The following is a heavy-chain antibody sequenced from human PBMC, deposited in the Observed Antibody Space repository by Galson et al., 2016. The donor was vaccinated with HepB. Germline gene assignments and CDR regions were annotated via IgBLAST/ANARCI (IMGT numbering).Heavy chain of an antibody. D-gene: IGHD6-6*01. Sequence: SETLSLTCTVSGGSISSSSYYWGWIRQPPGKGLEWIGSIYYSGSTYYNPSLKSRVTISVDTSKNQFSLKLSSVTAADTALYYCARQSVAAPWSWSDPWGQGTLVTVSS. J-gene: IGHJ5*02. CDR1: GGSISSSSYY. CDR2: IYYSGST. V-gene: IGHV4-39*01. CDR3: ARQSVAAPWSWSDP.